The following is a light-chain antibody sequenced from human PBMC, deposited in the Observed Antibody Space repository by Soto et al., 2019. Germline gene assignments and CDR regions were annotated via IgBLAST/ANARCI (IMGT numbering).Light chain of an antibody. CDR1: QTISSNY. V-gene: IGKV3-20*01. J-gene: IGKJ3*01. Sequence: EIVLTQSPGTLSLSAGERATLSCRASQTISSNYLAWYQQKHGQAPRLLIFGASYRATGIPDRFSGSGSGTDFTLTISRLEPEDFAVYYCQQYGRSPPEFTFGPGTKVDIK. CDR2: GAS. CDR3: QQYGRSPPEFT.